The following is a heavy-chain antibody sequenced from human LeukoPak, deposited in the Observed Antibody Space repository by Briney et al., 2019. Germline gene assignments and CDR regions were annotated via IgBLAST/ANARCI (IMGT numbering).Heavy chain of an antibody. V-gene: IGHV3-64D*09. J-gene: IGHJ4*02. CDR1: GFTLSNYA. CDR3: VKDLANSYGYSYYFDY. Sequence: GGSLRLSCSASGFTLSNYAMHWVRQAPGKGLEYVSAVSSNGGGTFYADSVKGRFTISRDNSKNTVYLQMSSLRTEDTAVYYCVKDLANSYGYSYYFDYWGQGTLVTVSS. CDR2: VSSNGGGT. D-gene: IGHD5-18*01.